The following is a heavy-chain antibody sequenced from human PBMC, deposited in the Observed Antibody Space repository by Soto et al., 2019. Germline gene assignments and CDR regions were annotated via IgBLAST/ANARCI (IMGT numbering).Heavy chain of an antibody. CDR3: ARATHQGYCSSTSCPAVAGIPSAY. J-gene: IGHJ4*02. Sequence: GASVKVSCKASGYTFTIYGIIWVRQAPGQGLEWMGWISAYNGNTNYAQKLQGRVTMTTDTSMSTAYMELRSLRSDDTAVYYCARATHQGYCSSTSCPAVAGIPSAYWGQGTLVTVS. CDR1: GYTFTIYG. CDR2: ISAYNGNT. D-gene: IGHD2-2*01. V-gene: IGHV1-18*04.